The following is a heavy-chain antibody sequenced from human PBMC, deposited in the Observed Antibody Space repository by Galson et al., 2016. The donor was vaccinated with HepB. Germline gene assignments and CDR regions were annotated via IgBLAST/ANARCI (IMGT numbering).Heavy chain of an antibody. CDR1: GGFIRSYY. Sequence: SETLSLTCTVSGGFIRSYYWSWIRQPPGKGLEWIGYIYYSGSANYNPSLMSRVTISVDSSKNQFSLKLSSVTAADTAVYCCAGGASSASYGSRWFDPWGQGILVTVSS. CDR3: AGGASSASYGSRWFDP. CDR2: IYYSGSA. D-gene: IGHD6-19*01. J-gene: IGHJ5*02. V-gene: IGHV4-59*01.